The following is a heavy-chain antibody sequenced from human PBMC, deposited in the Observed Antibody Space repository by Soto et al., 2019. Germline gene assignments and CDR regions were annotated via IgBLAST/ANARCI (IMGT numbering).Heavy chain of an antibody. CDR3: AKDYGLGGGSCFPY. V-gene: IGHV3-23*01. CDR2: ISGSGDNT. D-gene: IGHD2-15*01. J-gene: IGHJ4*02. CDR1: GFTFSRFA. Sequence: EVHLLESGGFLVQPGGSLRLSCAASGFTFSRFAMSWVRQAPGKGLEGISAISGSGDNTYYADSVKGRFAISRDNSGNTLYLQMNSLRADDTALYYCAKDYGLGGGSCFPYWGQGTLVTVSA.